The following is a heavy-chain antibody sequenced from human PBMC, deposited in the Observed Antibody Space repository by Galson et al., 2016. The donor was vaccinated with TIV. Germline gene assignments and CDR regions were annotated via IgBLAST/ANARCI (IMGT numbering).Heavy chain of an antibody. CDR2: IKQDGSEK. V-gene: IGHV3-7*01. CDR3: ARNNWHYEGAFDS. CDR1: GFTFSSYW. D-gene: IGHD1-7*01. Sequence: SLRLSCAASGFTFSSYWLSWVRQAPGKGLEWVANIKQDGSEKHYVDSVKGRFTISRDNAKNSLYLQMNSLRAEDTAVYYCARNNWHYEGAFDSWGQGRMVTVSS. J-gene: IGHJ3*02.